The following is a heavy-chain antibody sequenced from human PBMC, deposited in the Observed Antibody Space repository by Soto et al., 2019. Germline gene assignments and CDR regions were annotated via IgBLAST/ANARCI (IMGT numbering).Heavy chain of an antibody. V-gene: IGHV1-46*01. CDR1: GYTFTSYY. D-gene: IGHD3-3*01. CDR2: INPSGGST. CDR3: ARDRGPTYYDFWSGYYSFLTSSYGMDV. J-gene: IGHJ6*02. Sequence: ASVKVSCKASGYTFTSYYMHWVRQAPGQGLEWMGIINPSGGSTSYAQKFQGRVTMTRDTSTSTVYMELSSLRSEDTAVYYCARDRGPTYYDFWSGYYSFLTSSYGMDVWGQGTTVTVSS.